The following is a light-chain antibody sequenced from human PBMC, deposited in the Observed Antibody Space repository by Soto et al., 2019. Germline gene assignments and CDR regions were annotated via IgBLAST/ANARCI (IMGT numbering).Light chain of an antibody. J-gene: IGKJ4*01. Sequence: DIQLTQSPSFLSASIGDRVTITCRASQGISSFLAWYQQKPGKAPNLLISSASTLQSGVPSRISGSASGTEFSLSITHLQPEDFATCYCQQVNSYPRSFGRGTKVEIK. CDR2: SAS. CDR3: QQVNSYPRS. CDR1: QGISSF. V-gene: IGKV1-9*01.